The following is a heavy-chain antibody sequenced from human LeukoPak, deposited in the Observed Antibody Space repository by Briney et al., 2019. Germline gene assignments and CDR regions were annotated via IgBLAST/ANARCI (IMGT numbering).Heavy chain of an antibody. CDR2: IIPIFGTA. CDR3: ARDHSNGYLGYYFDY. Sequence: SVKVSCKASGGTFSSYAISWVRQAPGQGLEWVGGIIPIFGTANYAQKFQGRVTITADESTSTAYMELSSLRSEDTAVYYCARDHSNGYLGYYFDYWGQGTLVTVSS. J-gene: IGHJ4*02. D-gene: IGHD3-22*01. CDR1: GGTFSSYA. V-gene: IGHV1-69*13.